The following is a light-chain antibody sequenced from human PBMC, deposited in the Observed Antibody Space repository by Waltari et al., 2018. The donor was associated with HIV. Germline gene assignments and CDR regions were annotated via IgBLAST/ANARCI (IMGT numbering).Light chain of an antibody. CDR2: EVS. CDR1: SSDVGGYNY. Sequence: QSALTQPASVSGSPGQSITISCTGTSSDVGGYNYVSWYQQHPGKAPKLMIYEVSNRPSGVSKRFPGSKSGNTASLTISGLQAEDEADYYCSSYTSSSTVVFGGGTKLTVL. CDR3: SSYTSSSTVV. V-gene: IGLV2-14*01. J-gene: IGLJ2*01.